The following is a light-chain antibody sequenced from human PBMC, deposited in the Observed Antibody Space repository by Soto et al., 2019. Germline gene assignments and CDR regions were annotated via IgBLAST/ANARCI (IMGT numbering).Light chain of an antibody. V-gene: IGKV1-39*01. CDR2: AAS. CDR1: QSISNY. J-gene: IGKJ1*01. CDR3: QQSFSPLWT. Sequence: DLQMTQSPSSLSASVGDRVTITCRASQSISNYLNWYQQKPGKAPKLLIYAASSMQSGVPSRFSGSGSETHFTLTISSLQPDDSATYYCQQSFSPLWTFGQGTKVEV.